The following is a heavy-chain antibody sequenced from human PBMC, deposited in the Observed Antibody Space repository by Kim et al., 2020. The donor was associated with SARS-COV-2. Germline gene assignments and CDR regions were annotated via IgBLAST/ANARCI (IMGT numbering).Heavy chain of an antibody. D-gene: IGHD2-8*01. CDR2: IKEDGSQT. Sequence: GGSLRLSCAASGFSFSNYWMAWVRQAPGKGLEWVANIKEDGSQTYYVNSVKGRLTVSRDNAKNSLFLQMDSLRADDTAVYYCAKWRGQQSIFDFWGQGSLVTVSS. CDR3: AKWRGQQSIFDF. J-gene: IGHJ4*02. V-gene: IGHV3-7*01. CDR1: GFSFSNYW.